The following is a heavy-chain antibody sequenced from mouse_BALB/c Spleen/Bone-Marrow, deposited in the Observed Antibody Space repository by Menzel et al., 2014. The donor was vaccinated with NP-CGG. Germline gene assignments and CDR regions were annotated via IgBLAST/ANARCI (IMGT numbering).Heavy chain of an antibody. D-gene: IGHD2-12*01. V-gene: IGHV14-3*02. CDR3: ASYRYGWYFDV. J-gene: IGHJ1*01. Sequence: VHVKQSGAELVKLGASVKLSCTASGLNIKDTYMHWVKQGPEQGLEWIGRIDPANGNTKYDPKFQGKANITADTSSNTAHLQLNSLTSEDAAVYYCASYRYGWYFDVWGAGTTVTVSS. CDR1: GLNIKDTY. CDR2: IDPANGNT.